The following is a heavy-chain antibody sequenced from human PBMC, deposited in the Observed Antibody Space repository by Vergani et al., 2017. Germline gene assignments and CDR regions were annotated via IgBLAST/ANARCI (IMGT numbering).Heavy chain of an antibody. Sequence: QVQLVQSGAEVKKPGSSVKVSCKTSGGTFSSYAISWVRQAPGKGLEWMGGIIPIFGTANYAQKFQGRVTITADESTSTAYMELSSLRSEDTAVYYCASKMQEEVVTAISWHYGMDVWGQGTTVTVSS. CDR1: GGTFSSYA. CDR2: IIPIFGTA. CDR3: ASKMQEEVVTAISWHYGMDV. V-gene: IGHV1-69*12. J-gene: IGHJ6*02. D-gene: IGHD2-21*02.